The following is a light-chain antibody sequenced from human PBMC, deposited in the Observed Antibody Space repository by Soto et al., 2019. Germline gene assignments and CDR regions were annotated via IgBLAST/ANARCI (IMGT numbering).Light chain of an antibody. J-gene: IGLJ1*01. CDR3: CSYAGGSPYV. CDR2: EVS. CDR1: SSDVGSYNL. Sequence: QSPLTQPASVSGSPGQSITISCTGTSSDVGSYNLVSWYQQHPGKAPKLMIYEVSKRPSGVSNRFSGSKSGNTASLTISGLQAEDEADYYCCSYAGGSPYVFGTGTKLTVL. V-gene: IGLV2-23*02.